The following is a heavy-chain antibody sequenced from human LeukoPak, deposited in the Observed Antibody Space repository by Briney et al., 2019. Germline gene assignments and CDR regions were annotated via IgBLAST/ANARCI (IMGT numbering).Heavy chain of an antibody. Sequence: GGSLRLSCAASGFIFSNYYMHWVRQAPGKGLEWLAVISYDGSAKYYADAVKGRFTVSRDNSKNTLYLKMDSMRDEDTAVFYCAKEAYSWRLSSHNYGMAVWGQGTTVTVS. V-gene: IGHV3-30*18. J-gene: IGHJ6*01. D-gene: IGHD1-26*01. CDR1: GFIFSNYY. CDR2: ISYDGSAK. CDR3: AKEAYSWRLSSHNYGMAV.